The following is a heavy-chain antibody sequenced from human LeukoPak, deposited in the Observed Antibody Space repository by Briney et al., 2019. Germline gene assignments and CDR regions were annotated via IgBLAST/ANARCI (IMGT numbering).Heavy chain of an antibody. J-gene: IGHJ4*02. CDR3: ARYQNGFDY. CDR1: GSPLGSLP. Sequence: PGGSLNLPWAPSGSPLGSLPMPGARRAPGRGLEWVAVISYDGSNKYYADSVKGRFTISRDNSKNTLYLQMNSLRAEDTAVYYCARYQNGFDYWGQGTLVTVSS. CDR2: ISYDGSNK. V-gene: IGHV3-30*04. D-gene: IGHD1-1*01.